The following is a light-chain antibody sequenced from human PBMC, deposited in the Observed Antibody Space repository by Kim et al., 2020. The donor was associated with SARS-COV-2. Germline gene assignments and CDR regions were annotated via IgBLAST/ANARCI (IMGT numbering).Light chain of an antibody. CDR1: QSVLYNSNNKDY. CDR3: QQYYSSPYT. CDR2: WVS. V-gene: IGKV4-1*01. Sequence: DIVMTQSPDSLAVSLGERATINCKSSQSVLYNSNNKDYLAWYQQKRGQPPRLLIYWVSARESGVPDRFSGSGSGTDFTLTISNLQAEDVAVYYCQQYYSSPYTFGQGTKLEI. J-gene: IGKJ2*01.